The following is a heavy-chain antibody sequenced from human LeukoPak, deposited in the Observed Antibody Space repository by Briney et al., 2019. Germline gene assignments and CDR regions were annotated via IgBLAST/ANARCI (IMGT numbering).Heavy chain of an antibody. CDR3: AKDLRHSGWYEDY. J-gene: IGHJ4*02. V-gene: IGHV3-23*01. D-gene: IGHD6-19*01. CDR1: GFTFSSYA. Sequence: GGSLRLSCAASGFTFSSYAMGWVRQASGKGLEWVSAISGSGGSTYYADSVKGRFTISRDNSKNTLYLQMNSLRAEDTAVYYCAKDLRHSGWYEDYWGEGTLVTVSS. CDR2: ISGSGGST.